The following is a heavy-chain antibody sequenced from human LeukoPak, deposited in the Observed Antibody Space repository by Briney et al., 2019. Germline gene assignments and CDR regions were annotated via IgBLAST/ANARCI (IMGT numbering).Heavy chain of an antibody. Sequence: GGSLRLSCAASGFTFTNHGFHWVRQAPGKGLEWVALIWYDGSKKVYVDSVKGRFTISRDNAKNSLYLQMNSLRAEDTAVYYCARDKYSGYDLDYWGQGTLVTVSS. CDR2: IWYDGSKK. J-gene: IGHJ4*02. V-gene: IGHV3-33*01. CDR1: GFTFTNHG. D-gene: IGHD5-12*01. CDR3: ARDKYSGYDLDY.